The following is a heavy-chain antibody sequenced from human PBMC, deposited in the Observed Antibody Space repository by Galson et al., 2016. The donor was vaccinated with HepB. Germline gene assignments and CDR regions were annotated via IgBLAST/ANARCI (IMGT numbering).Heavy chain of an antibody. CDR1: GFALRSCD. D-gene: IGHD2-21*01. V-gene: IGHV3-13*01. CDR2: IGTAGDT. J-gene: IGHJ6*04. Sequence: SLRLSCAASGFALRSCDMYWVRQTTGKGLEWVSSIGTAGDTYYPGSVRGRFTVSRENANYSLYLQMNSLRAGDTDVYFCARVTFTCDGGGCRYYGMDVWGTGTTVTVSP. CDR3: ARVTFTCDGGGCRYYGMDV.